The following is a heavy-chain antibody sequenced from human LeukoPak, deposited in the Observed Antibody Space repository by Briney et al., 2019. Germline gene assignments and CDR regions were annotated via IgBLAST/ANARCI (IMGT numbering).Heavy chain of an antibody. J-gene: IGHJ4*02. Sequence: GGSLRLSCAASGFTFSSYGMHWVRQAPGKGLEWISYIGGDGIAFYADSVKGRFTASKDDARKSMYLQMNSLRVEDTAVYYCAKERTNWAIDDWGQGTQVTVS. CDR3: AKERTNWAIDD. D-gene: IGHD3-16*01. CDR2: IGGDGIA. V-gene: IGHV3-48*04. CDR1: GFTFSSYG.